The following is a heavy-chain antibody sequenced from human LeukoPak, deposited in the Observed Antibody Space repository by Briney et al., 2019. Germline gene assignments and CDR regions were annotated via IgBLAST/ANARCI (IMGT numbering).Heavy chain of an antibody. V-gene: IGHV3-48*02. J-gene: IGHJ4*02. CDR3: AKSETFRFDY. Sequence: GGSLRLSCEASGFTFSSYSMNWLRQAPAKEMQWVSFISSSSTTIYYADSVKGRFTISRDNAKNSLYLQVNSLRDEDTAVYFCAKSETFRFDYWGQGTLVTVSS. CDR1: GFTFSSYS. CDR2: ISSSSTTI. D-gene: IGHD3-3*01.